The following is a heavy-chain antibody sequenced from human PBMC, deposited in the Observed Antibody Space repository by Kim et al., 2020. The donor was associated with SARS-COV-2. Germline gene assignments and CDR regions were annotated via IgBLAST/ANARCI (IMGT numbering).Heavy chain of an antibody. CDR2: IYSGGST. J-gene: IGHJ6*02. CDR1: GFTVSSNY. D-gene: IGHD6-13*01. CDR3: ARGFSVAGYSSSWWVKKKRNYYYYYGMDV. V-gene: IGHV3-53*01. Sequence: GGSLRLSCAASGFTVSSNYMSWVRQAPGKGLEWVSVIYSGGSTYYADSVKGRFTISRDNSKNTLYLQMNSLRAEDTAVYYCARGFSVAGYSSSWWVKKKRNYYYYYGMDVWGQGTTVTVSS.